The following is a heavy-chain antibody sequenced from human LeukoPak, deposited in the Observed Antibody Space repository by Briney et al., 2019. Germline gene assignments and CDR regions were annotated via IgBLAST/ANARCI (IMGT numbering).Heavy chain of an antibody. CDR1: GFTFDDYA. Sequence: PGRSLRLSCAASGFTFDDYAMHWVRQAPGKGLEWVSGISWNSGSIGYADSVKGRFTISGDNAKNSLYLQMNSLRAEDTALYYCAKDMLRYYDSSGYQDWGQGTLVTVSS. V-gene: IGHV3-9*01. CDR3: AKDMLRYYDSSGYQD. CDR2: ISWNSGSI. D-gene: IGHD3-22*01. J-gene: IGHJ4*02.